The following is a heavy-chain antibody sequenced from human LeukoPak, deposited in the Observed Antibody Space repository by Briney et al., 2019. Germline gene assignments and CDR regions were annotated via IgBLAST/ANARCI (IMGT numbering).Heavy chain of an antibody. J-gene: IGHJ3*02. CDR2: IYYSGST. D-gene: IGHD1-1*01. V-gene: IGHV4-59*01. CDR3: AVSTPGSPDAFDI. CDR1: GGSISSYY. Sequence: SETLSLTCTVSGGSISSYYWSWIRQPPGKGLAWIGYIYYSGSTNYNPSLKSRVTISLDSSKNQFSLKLSSVTAADTAVYYCAVSTPGSPDAFDIWGQGTIVTVSS.